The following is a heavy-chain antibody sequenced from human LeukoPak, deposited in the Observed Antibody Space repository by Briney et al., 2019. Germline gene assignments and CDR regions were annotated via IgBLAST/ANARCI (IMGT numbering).Heavy chain of an antibody. CDR2: ISWNSGSI. J-gene: IGHJ4*02. V-gene: IGHV3-9*01. CDR1: GFTFDDYA. CDR3: ARDLGRGATTYDY. Sequence: GGSLRLSCAASGFTFDDYAMHWVRQAPGKGLEWVSGISWNSGSIGYADSVKGRFTISRDNAKNSLYLQMNSLRAEDTALYYCARDLGRGATTYDYWGQGTLVTVSS. D-gene: IGHD1-26*01.